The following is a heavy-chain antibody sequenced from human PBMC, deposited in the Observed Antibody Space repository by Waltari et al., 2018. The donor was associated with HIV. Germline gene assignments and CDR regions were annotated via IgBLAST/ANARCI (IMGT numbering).Heavy chain of an antibody. V-gene: IGHV3-48*01. CDR1: CYS. CDR3: ARVVYDSSGYWFAY. J-gene: IGHJ4*02. D-gene: IGHD3-22*01. Sequence: CYSMSWVRQAPGKGLEWVSYISGSSSTIYYTDSVKGRFTISRDNAKNSLYLQMNSLRAEDTAVYYCARVVYDSSGYWFAYWGQGTLVTVSS. CDR2: ISGSSSTI.